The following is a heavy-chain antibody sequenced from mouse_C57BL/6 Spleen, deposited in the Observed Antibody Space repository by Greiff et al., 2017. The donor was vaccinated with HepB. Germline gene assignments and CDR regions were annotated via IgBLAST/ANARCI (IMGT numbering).Heavy chain of an antibody. CDR1: GYSITSGYY. V-gene: IGHV3-6*01. D-gene: IGHD1-1*01. Sequence: LVQSGPGLVKPSQSLSLTCPVTGYSITSGYYWNWLRQFPGNKLEWMGYIRYDGSNNYNPTLKNRITITRDTAKNQFFLKVNSVTTEDTATYYWAGEEYNCSSSAFAYWGQGTVVTVSA. CDR2: IRYDGSN. J-gene: IGHJ3*01. CDR3: AGEEYNCSSSAFAY.